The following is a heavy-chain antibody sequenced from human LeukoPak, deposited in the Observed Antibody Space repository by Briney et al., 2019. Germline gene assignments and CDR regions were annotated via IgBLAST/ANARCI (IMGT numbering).Heavy chain of an antibody. J-gene: IGHJ4*02. D-gene: IGHD2-2*02. CDR3: ARPIQGCSSTSCYIQAFGY. Sequence: GESLKISCKGSGYSFISYWIGWVRQMPGKGLVWMGIIYPGDSDTRYSPSFQGQVTISADKSISTAYLQWSSLKASDTAMCYCARPIQGCSSTSCYIQAFGYWGQGTLVTVSS. CDR1: GYSFISYW. V-gene: IGHV5-51*01. CDR2: IYPGDSDT.